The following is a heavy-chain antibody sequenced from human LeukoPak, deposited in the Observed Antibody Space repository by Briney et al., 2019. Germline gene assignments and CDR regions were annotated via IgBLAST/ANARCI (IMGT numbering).Heavy chain of an antibody. V-gene: IGHV1-69*01. CDR1: GGTFISYA. D-gene: IGHD1-14*01. J-gene: IGHJ4*02. CDR3: ARAPRNSSTMLDY. Sequence: GASVKVSCKASGGTFISYAISWVRQAPGQELEWMGGIIPIFGTANYAQKFQGRVTITADESTSTAYMELSSLRSEDTAVYHCARAPRNSSTMLDYWGQGTLVTVSS. CDR2: IIPIFGTA.